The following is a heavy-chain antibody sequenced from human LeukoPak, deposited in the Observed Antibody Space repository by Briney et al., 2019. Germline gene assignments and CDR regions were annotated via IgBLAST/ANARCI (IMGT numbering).Heavy chain of an antibody. J-gene: IGHJ4*02. V-gene: IGHV1-69*05. CDR2: IIPIFGTA. CDR3: ARGGLGWYYFDY. Sequence: GASVKVSCKASGGTFSSYAISWVRQAPGQGLEWMGGIIPIFGTANYAQKFQGRVTITTDESTSTAYMELSSLRSEDTAVYYCARGGLGWYYFDYWGQGTLVTVSS. D-gene: IGHD6-19*01. CDR1: GGTFSSYA.